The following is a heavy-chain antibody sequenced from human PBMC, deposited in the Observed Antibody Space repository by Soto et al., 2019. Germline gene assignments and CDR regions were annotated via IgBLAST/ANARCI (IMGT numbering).Heavy chain of an antibody. J-gene: IGHJ4*02. CDR2: INSDGTTT. CDR1: GFTFTTYW. V-gene: IGHV3-74*01. CDR3: ARVPTGGYDWN. Sequence: EVQLVEPGGGLVQPGGSLRLSCAASGFTFTTYWMHWVRQAPGKGLMWVSRINSDGTTTNYADSVKGRFTISRDNAKNTVYLQMDSLRPEDTAVYYCARVPTGGYDWNWGQGTLVTVSS. D-gene: IGHD5-12*01.